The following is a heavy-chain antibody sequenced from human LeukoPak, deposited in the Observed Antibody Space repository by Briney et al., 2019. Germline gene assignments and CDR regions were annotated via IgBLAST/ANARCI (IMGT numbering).Heavy chain of an antibody. CDR3: AVVGYSSGWYFDY. D-gene: IGHD6-19*01. CDR1: GYSISSGYY. J-gene: IGHJ4*02. CDR2: IYHSGST. V-gene: IGHV4-38-2*01. Sequence: SETLSLTCAVSGYSISSGYYWGWIRQPPGKGLEWIGSIYHSGSTYYNPSLKSRVTISVDTSKNQFSLKLSSVTAADTAVYYCAVVGYSSGWYFDYWGQGTLVTVSS.